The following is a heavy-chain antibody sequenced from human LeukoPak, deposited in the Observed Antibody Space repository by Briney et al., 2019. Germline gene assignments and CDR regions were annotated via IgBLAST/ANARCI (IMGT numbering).Heavy chain of an antibody. CDR3: ARERSETEWLFSYYYYGMDV. V-gene: IGHV1-8*01. D-gene: IGHD3-3*01. J-gene: IGHJ6*02. CDR2: MNPNSGNT. Sequence: GASVKVSCKASGYTFTSYDINWVRQATGQGLEWMGWMNPNSGNTGYAQKFQGRVTMTRSTSISTAYMELSSLRSEDTAVYYCARERSETEWLFSYYYYGMDVWGQGTTVTVSS. CDR1: GYTFTSYD.